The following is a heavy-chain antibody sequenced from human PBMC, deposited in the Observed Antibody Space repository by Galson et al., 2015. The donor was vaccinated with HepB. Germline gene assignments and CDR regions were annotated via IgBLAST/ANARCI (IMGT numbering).Heavy chain of an antibody. D-gene: IGHD6-19*01. Sequence: PLRLACAASGFTFSDYCIHWVRQAPGEGLVWVSRINSDGSSTSYADSVKGRFTISRDNAKNTLYLQMNSLRAEDTAVYYCARASCGWYYFDYWGQGTLVTVSS. CDR2: INSDGSST. J-gene: IGHJ4*02. V-gene: IGHV3-74*01. CDR3: ARASCGWYYFDY. CDR1: GFTFSDYC.